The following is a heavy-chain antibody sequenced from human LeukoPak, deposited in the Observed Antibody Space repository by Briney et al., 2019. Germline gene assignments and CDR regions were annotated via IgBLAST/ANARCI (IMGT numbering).Heavy chain of an antibody. V-gene: IGHV4-59*01. CDR2: IYYSGST. CDR3: ARVGSPVDY. D-gene: IGHD4-17*01. J-gene: IGHJ4*02. Sequence: SETLSLTCAVYGGSFSGYYWSWIRQPPGKGLEWIGYIYYSGSTNYNPSLKSRVTISVDTSKNQFSLKLSSVTAADTAVYYCARVGSPVDYWGQGTLVTVSS. CDR1: GGSFSGYY.